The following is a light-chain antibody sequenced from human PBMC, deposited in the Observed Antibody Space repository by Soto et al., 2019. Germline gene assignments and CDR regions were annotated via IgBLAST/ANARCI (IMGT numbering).Light chain of an antibody. CDR1: SSNIGSNY. CDR3: AAWDDSLSAHVV. V-gene: IGLV1-47*01. CDR2: RND. J-gene: IGLJ2*01. Sequence: QPVLTQPPSASGTPGQRVTFSCSGSSSNIGSNYVYWYQQVPGTAPKLLIYRNDQRPSGVPDRFSGSKSGTSASLAISGLRSEDEADYYCAAWDDSLSAHVVFGGGTKLTVL.